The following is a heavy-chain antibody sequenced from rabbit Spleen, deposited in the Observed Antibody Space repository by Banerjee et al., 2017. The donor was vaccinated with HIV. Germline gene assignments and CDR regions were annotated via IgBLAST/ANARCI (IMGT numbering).Heavy chain of an antibody. CDR2: IDPVFGIT. J-gene: IGHJ4*01. V-gene: IGHV1S40*01. Sequence: QSLEESGGDLVKPGASLTLTCTASGFSFSNKAVMCWVRQAPGKGLEWIGYIDPVFGITYYANWVNGRLTISSHNAQNTLFLQLNSLTAADTATYFCVREVAAKFSLWGQGTLVTVS. CDR1: GFSFSNKAV. CDR3: VREVAAKFSL. D-gene: IGHD4-1*01.